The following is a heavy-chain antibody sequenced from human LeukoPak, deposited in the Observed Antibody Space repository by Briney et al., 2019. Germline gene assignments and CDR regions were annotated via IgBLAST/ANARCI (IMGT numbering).Heavy chain of an antibody. CDR2: IYTSGST. V-gene: IGHV4-61*02. D-gene: IGHD3-9*01. J-gene: IGHJ3*02. CDR3: ARHLNDILTGYYNDAFDI. Sequence: SETLSLTCTVSGGSISSGSYYWSWIRQPAGKGLEWIGRIYTSGSTNYNPSLKSRVTISVDTSKNQFSLKLSSVTVADTAVYYCARHLNDILTGYYNDAFDIWGQGTMVTVSS. CDR1: GGSISSGSYY.